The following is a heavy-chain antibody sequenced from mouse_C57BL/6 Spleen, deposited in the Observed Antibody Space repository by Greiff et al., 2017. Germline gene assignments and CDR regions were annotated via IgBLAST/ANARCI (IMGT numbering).Heavy chain of an antibody. J-gene: IGHJ1*03. V-gene: IGHV1-22*01. CDR3: ARQGLRYWYFDV. CDR2: INPNNGGT. Sequence: VQLKQSGPELVKPGASVKMSCKASGYTFTDYNMHWVKQSHGKSLEWIGYINPNNGGTSYNQKFKGKATLTVNKSSSTAYMELRSLTSEDSAVYYCARQGLRYWYFDVWGTGTTVTVSS. D-gene: IGHD1-1*01. CDR1: GYTFTDYN.